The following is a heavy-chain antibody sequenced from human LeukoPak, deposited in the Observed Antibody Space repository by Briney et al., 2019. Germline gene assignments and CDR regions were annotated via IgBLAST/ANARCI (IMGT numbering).Heavy chain of an antibody. V-gene: IGHV3-30-3*01. CDR3: ARAVVVVTARLDY. D-gene: IGHD2-21*02. CDR1: GFTFSSYA. J-gene: IGHJ4*02. CDR2: ISYDGSNK. Sequence: GRSLRLSCAASGFTFSSYAMHWVRQAPGKGLEWVAVISYDGSNKYYADSVKGRFTISGDNSKNTLYLQMNSLRAEDTAVYYCARAVVVVTARLDYWGQGTLVTVSS.